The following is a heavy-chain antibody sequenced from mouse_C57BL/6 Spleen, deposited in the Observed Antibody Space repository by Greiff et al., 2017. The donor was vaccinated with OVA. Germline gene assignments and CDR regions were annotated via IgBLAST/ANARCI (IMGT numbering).Heavy chain of an antibody. CDR1: GYAFSSSW. D-gene: IGHD2-4*01. CDR3: AREGLHHFDY. Sequence: QVQLQQSGPELVKPGASVKISCKASGYAFSSSWMNWVKQRPGKGLEWIGRIYPGDGDTNYNGKFKGKATLTADKSSSTAYMQLSSLTSEDSAVYFCAREGLHHFDYWGQGTTLTVSS. J-gene: IGHJ2*01. CDR2: IYPGDGDT. V-gene: IGHV1-82*01.